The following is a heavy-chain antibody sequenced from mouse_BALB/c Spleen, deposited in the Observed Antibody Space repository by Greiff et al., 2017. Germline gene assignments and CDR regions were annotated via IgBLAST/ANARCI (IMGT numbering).Heavy chain of an antibody. CDR2: ISDGGSYT. CDR1: GFTFSDYY. J-gene: IGHJ3*01. D-gene: IGHD2-3*01. CDR3: ARDPHGYYGGGFAY. V-gene: IGHV5-4*02. Sequence: EVKVVESGGGLVKPGGSLKLSCAASGFTFSDYYMYWVRQTPEKRLEWVATISDGGSYTYYPDSVKGRFTISRDNAKNNLYLQMSSLKSEDTAMYYCARDPHGYYGGGFAYWGQGTLVTVSA.